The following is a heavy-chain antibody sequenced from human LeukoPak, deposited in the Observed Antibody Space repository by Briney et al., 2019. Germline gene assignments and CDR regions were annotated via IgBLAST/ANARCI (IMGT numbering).Heavy chain of an antibody. J-gene: IGHJ4*02. D-gene: IGHD6-13*01. Sequence: SVKVSCKASGGTFSSYAISWVRQAPGQGLEWMGGIIPIFGTANYAQKFQGRVTITADESTSTAYMELNSLRPEDTAVYYCANWPELRSSSSWFYYWGQGTLVTVSS. CDR1: GGTFSSYA. V-gene: IGHV1-69*13. CDR3: ANWPELRSSSSWFYY. CDR2: IIPIFGTA.